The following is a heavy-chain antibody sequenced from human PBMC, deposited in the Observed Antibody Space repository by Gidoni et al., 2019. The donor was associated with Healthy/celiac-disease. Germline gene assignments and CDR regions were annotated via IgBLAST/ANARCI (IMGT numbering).Heavy chain of an antibody. J-gene: IGHJ5*02. CDR3: ARDQGREGISSPHPGNWFDP. CDR1: GFTFISSS. CDR2: MSSSSSYI. Sequence: EVQLVSSGGGLVKPGGSLSLSCAASGFTFISSSMNWVRQAPGKGLEWVSCMSSSSSYIYYAESVKGRVTISRDNAKNSLYLQMNSLRAEDTAVYYCARDQGREGISSPHPGNWFDPWGQGTLVTVSS. V-gene: IGHV3-21*01. D-gene: IGHD6-6*01.